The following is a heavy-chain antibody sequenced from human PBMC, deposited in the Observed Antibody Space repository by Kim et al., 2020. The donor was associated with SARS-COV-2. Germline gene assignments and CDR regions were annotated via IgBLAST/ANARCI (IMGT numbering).Heavy chain of an antibody. J-gene: IGHJ4*02. CDR1: GYTFTSYG. CDR2: ISAYNGNT. CDR3: ARGPPYSSGWYYFDY. Sequence: ASVKVSCKASGYTFTSYGISWVRQAPGQGLEWMGWISAYNGNTNYAQKLQGRVTMTTDTSTSTAYMELRSPRSDDTAVYYCARGPPYSSGWYYFDYWGQGTLVTVSS. V-gene: IGHV1-18*01. D-gene: IGHD6-19*01.